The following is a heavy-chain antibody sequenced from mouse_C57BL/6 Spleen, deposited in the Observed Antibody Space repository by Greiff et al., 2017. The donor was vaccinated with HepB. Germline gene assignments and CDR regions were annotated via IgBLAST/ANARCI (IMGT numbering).Heavy chain of an antibody. Sequence: QVQLKESGAELVKPGASVKLSCKASGYTFTEYTIHWVKQRSGQGLEWIGWFYPGSGSIKYNEKFKDKATLTADKSSSTVYMELSRLTSEDSAVYFCARHEETYYGSSYPAWFAYWGQGTLVTVSA. J-gene: IGHJ3*01. D-gene: IGHD1-1*01. V-gene: IGHV1-62-2*01. CDR1: GYTFTEYT. CDR2: FYPGSGSI. CDR3: ARHEETYYGSSYPAWFAY.